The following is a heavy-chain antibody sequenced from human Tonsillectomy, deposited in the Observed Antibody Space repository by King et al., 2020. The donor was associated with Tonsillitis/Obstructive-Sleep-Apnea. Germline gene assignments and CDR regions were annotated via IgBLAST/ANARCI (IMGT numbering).Heavy chain of an antibody. CDR2: IYWDDDR. Sequence: ITLKESGPTLVKPTQTPTLTCTFSGFSLSTSGVGVGWIRQPPGKALAWLALIYWDDDRLYSPSLKSRLTITKDTSKNQVVLTMTNMDPVDTATYYCAQASRAGTTPPYYYSMDVWGKGTTVTVSS. CDR1: GFSLSTSGVG. CDR3: AQASRAGTTPPYYYSMDV. V-gene: IGHV2-5*02. J-gene: IGHJ6*03. D-gene: IGHD1-1*01.